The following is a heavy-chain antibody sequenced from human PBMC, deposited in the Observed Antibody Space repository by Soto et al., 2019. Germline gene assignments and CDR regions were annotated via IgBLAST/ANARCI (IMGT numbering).Heavy chain of an antibody. CDR3: AKDLARGEPWPTHPHDY. D-gene: IGHD1-26*01. Sequence: GGSLRLSCAASGFTFSSYAMSWVRQAPGKGLEWVSAISGSGGSTYYADSVKGRFTISRDNSKNTLYLQMNSLRAEDTAVYYCAKDLARGEPWPTHPHDYWGQGTLVTVSS. CDR2: ISGSGGST. CDR1: GFTFSSYA. J-gene: IGHJ4*02. V-gene: IGHV3-23*01.